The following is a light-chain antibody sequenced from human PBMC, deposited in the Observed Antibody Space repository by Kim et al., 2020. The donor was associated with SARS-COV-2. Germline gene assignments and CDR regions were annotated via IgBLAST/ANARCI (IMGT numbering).Light chain of an antibody. CDR2: DAS. CDR1: QRIDTS. V-gene: IGKV3-11*01. J-gene: IGKJ4*01. CDR3: QQRDSWPPAVT. Sequence: SPGERATLSCRASQRIDTSLAWYQQRPGQAPRLLVYDASNRATGVPDRFSGSGSGTDFTLTISSLEPEDFSTYYCQQRDSWPPAVTFGGGTKLEI.